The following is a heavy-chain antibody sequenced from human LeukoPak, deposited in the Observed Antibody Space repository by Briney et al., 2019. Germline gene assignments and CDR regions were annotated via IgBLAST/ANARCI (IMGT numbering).Heavy chain of an antibody. V-gene: IGHV1-8*01. CDR1: GYTFTNYD. D-gene: IGHD6-13*01. CDR3: AREIAAAATSDY. CDR2: MNPNSGNT. J-gene: IGHJ4*02. Sequence: ASVKVSCKASGYTFTNYDINWVRQATGQGLEWMGWMNPNSGNTGYAQNFQDRVTMSMNTSISTAYMELSSLRSEDTAVYYCAREIAAAATSDYWGQGTLVTVSS.